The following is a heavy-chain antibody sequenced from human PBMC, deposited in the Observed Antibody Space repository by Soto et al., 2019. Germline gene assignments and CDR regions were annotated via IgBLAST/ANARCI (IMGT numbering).Heavy chain of an antibody. CDR1: GFTFSSYA. V-gene: IGHV3-30-3*01. J-gene: IGHJ4*02. D-gene: IGHD3-3*01. Sequence: GGSLRRSCSASGFTFSSYAMHLVLQAPGKLLELVSVISYDGINKYYADSVKGLFTISRDNSKNTLYLQMNSLRAEDKAVYYCARVRPKSVYWSGYYTRDYWGQGTLVTVSS. CDR2: ISYDGINK. CDR3: ARVRPKSVYWSGYYTRDY.